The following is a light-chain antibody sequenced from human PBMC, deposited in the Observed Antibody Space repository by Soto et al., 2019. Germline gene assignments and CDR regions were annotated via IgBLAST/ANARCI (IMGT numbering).Light chain of an antibody. Sequence: QSVLTQPPSVSGAPGQRVTISCTGSGSNIGAGYDVHWYQQLPGAAPKLLIYGNSNRPSGVPDRFSGSKSGTSASLAITGLQAEDEADYYSQSYDRSLSGYVFGTGTKVTVL. CDR1: GSNIGAGYD. CDR3: QSYDRSLSGYV. J-gene: IGLJ1*01. CDR2: GNS. V-gene: IGLV1-40*01.